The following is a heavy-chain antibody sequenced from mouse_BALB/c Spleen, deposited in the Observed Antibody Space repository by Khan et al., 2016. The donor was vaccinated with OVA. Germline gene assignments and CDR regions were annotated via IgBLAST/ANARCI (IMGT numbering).Heavy chain of an antibody. D-gene: IGHD1-1*01. V-gene: IGHV1S81*02. Sequence: VQLQQSGAELVRPGASVKLSCKASGYTFTNYWVHWVKQRPGQGLEWIGEIYPGDGRTNNNEKFKTKATLTVDKSSSTAYMQLRSLTSEDSAVYYCARNAYVGNHFDYWGQGTTLTVSS. CDR1: GYTFTNYW. CDR3: ARNAYVGNHFDY. CDR2: IYPGDGRT. J-gene: IGHJ2*01.